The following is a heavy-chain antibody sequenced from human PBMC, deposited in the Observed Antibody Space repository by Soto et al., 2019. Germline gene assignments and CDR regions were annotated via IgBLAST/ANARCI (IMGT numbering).Heavy chain of an antibody. V-gene: IGHV4-31*03. D-gene: IGHD6-19*01. J-gene: IGHJ5*02. CDR2: IYYSGST. Sequence: QVQLQESGPGLVKPSQTLSLTCTASGGSISSGGYYWSWIRQHPGKGLEWIGYIYYSGSTYYNPSLKSRVTTSVDTSKNQFSLKLSSVTAADTAVYYCARGVGSGWLNWFDTWGQGTLVTVSS. CDR3: ARGVGSGWLNWFDT. CDR1: GGSISSGGYY.